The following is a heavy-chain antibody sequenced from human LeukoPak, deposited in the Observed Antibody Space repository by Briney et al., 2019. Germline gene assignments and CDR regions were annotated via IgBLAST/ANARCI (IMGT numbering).Heavy chain of an antibody. CDR1: GFTFSSYW. CDR3: AKEPLTQWLARGYYFDY. D-gene: IGHD6-19*01. J-gene: IGHJ4*02. V-gene: IGHV3-7*03. CDR2: IKQDGSEK. Sequence: GGSLRLSCAASGFTFSSYWMSRVRQAPGKGLEWVANIKQDGSEKYYVDSVKGRLTISRDNAKNSLYLQMNSLRAEDTAVYYCAKEPLTQWLARGYYFDYWGQGTLVTVSS.